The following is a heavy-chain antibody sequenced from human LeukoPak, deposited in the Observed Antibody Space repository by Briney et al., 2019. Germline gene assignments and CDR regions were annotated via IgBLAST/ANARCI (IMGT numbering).Heavy chain of an antibody. J-gene: IGHJ5*02. Sequence: GESLRISCKGSGYSFTSYWISWVRQMPGKGVEWMGRIDPSDSYTNYSPSFQGHVTISADKSISTAYLQWSSLKASDTAMYYCARHRYCSGGSCYRDWFDPWGQGTLVTVSS. V-gene: IGHV5-10-1*01. CDR3: ARHRYCSGGSCYRDWFDP. CDR2: IDPSDSYT. D-gene: IGHD2-15*01. CDR1: GYSFTSYW.